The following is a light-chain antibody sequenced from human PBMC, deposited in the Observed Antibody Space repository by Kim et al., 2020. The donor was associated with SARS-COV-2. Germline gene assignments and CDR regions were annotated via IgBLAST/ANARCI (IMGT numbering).Light chain of an antibody. CDR1: QGINKY. CDR3: QEYYNALRT. J-gene: IGKJ2*01. V-gene: IGKV1-27*01. Sequence: DIQMTQSPSSLSASVGDRVTITCRASQGINKYLAWYQQKPGKVPKLLIYGASTLQSGVASRFSGSGSGTDFTLTISSLQPDDVATYYCQEYYNALRTFGQGTKLEI. CDR2: GAS.